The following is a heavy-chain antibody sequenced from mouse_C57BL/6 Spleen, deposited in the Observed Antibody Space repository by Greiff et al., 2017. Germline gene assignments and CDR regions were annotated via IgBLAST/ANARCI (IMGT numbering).Heavy chain of an antibody. J-gene: IGHJ3*01. D-gene: IGHD4-1*02. CDR3: TRDQLGRMGFAD. CDR2: ISSGGDYI. V-gene: IGHV5-9-1*02. Sequence: EVKLVEPGEGLVKPGGSLKLSCAASGFTFSRYAMSWVRQTPEKRLEWVAYISSGGDYIYYADTVKGRFTISRDNARNTLYLQMSSLKSEDTAMYYCTRDQLGRMGFADWGQGALVTVSA. CDR1: GFTFSRYA.